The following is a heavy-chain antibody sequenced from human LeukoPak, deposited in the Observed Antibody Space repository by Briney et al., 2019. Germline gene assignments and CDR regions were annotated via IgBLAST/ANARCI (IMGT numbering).Heavy chain of an antibody. CDR1: GFTFSSYG. V-gene: IGHV3-33*01. J-gene: IGHJ4*02. Sequence: GRSLRLSCAASGFTFSSYGMHWVRQAPGKGLEWVAVIWYDGSNKYYADSVKGRFTVSRDNSKNTLYLQMNSLRAEDTAVYCCARDREKKSADAVVGYWGQGTLVTVSS. CDR2: IWYDGSNK. D-gene: IGHD3-16*01. CDR3: ARDREKKSADAVVGY.